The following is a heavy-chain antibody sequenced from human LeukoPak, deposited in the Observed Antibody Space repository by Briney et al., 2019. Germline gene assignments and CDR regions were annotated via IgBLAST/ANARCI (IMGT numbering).Heavy chain of an antibody. V-gene: IGHV4-39*07. CDR3: ARESIYYDSSGPPRGFDF. CDR1: GGSISSSSYY. J-gene: IGHJ4*02. D-gene: IGHD3-22*01. CDR2: IYHSGTT. Sequence: SSETLSLTCTVSGGSISSSSYYWGWIRQPPGKGLEWIGSIYHSGTTYYNSSLKSRVTISVDTSKNQFSLKLRSVTAADTAVYYCARESIYYDSSGPPRGFDFWGQGTLVTVSS.